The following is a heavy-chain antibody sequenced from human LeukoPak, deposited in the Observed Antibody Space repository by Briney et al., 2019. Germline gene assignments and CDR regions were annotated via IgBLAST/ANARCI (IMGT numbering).Heavy chain of an antibody. D-gene: IGHD6-19*01. CDR2: MYYTGTF. J-gene: IGHJ5*02. CDR1: SGSISSGAYY. CDR3: ARHHLAVAGNNWFDP. Sequence: SETLSLTCSVSSGSISSGAYYWGWIRQPPGKGLEWIGSMYYTGTFYYNPSLKSRVTISVDTSKRHFSLNLSSTTADDTAVYFCARHHLAVAGNNWFDPWGQGTLVTVSS. V-gene: IGHV4-39*01.